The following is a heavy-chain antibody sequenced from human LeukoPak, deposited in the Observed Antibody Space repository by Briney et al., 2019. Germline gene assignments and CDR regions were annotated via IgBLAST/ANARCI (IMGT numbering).Heavy chain of an antibody. D-gene: IGHD3-22*01. CDR2: ISSSSSTI. V-gene: IGHV3-48*04. CDR1: GFTFRSYS. CDR3: ARELDYYDSSGYYYAGYFQH. Sequence: GGSLRLSCAASGFTFRSYSMNWVRQAPGKGLEGVSYISSSSSTIYYADSVKGRFTISRDNAKNSLYLQMNSLRAEDTAVYYCARELDYYDSSGYYYAGYFQHWGQGTLVTVSS. J-gene: IGHJ1*01.